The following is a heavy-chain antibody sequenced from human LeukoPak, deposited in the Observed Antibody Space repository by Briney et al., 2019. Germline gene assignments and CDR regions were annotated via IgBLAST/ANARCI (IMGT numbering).Heavy chain of an antibody. CDR2: IIPIFGTA. Sequence: SVKVSCKASGGTFSSYAISWVRQAPGQGLEWMGGIIPIFGTANYAQKFQGRVTITADESTSTAYMELSSLRSEDTAVYYCARGPHPIVVVPAAISYYYYYGMDVWGQGTTVTVSS. CDR3: ARGPHPIVVVPAAISYYYYYGMDV. J-gene: IGHJ6*02. V-gene: IGHV1-69*13. D-gene: IGHD2-2*01. CDR1: GGTFSSYA.